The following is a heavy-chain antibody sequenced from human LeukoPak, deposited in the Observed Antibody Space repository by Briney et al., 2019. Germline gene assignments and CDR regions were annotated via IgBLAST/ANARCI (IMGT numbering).Heavy chain of an antibody. J-gene: IGHJ4*02. CDR2: IIPIFGTA. D-gene: IGHD5-18*01. V-gene: IGHV1-69*13. Sequence: GASVKVSCKASGGTFSSYAISWVRQAPGQGLEWMGGIIPIFGTANYAQKFQGRVTITADESTSTAYMELSSLRSEDTAVYYCATIPSLDTAMVTAYYFDYWGQGTLVAVSS. CDR1: GGTFSSYA. CDR3: ATIPSLDTAMVTAYYFDY.